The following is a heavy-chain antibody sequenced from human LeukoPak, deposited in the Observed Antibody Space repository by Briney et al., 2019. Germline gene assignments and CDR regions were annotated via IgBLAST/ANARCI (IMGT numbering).Heavy chain of an antibody. D-gene: IGHD4-17*01. V-gene: IGHV4-59*01. CDR1: GGSISIYY. CDR2: IYYTGST. Sequence: SETLSLTCTVSGGSISIYYWTWIRQPPGKGLEWIGYIYYTGSTNYNPSLKSRLTISLDTSKNQFSLKLNSVTAADTAVYYCAGAGAYADYVFDSWGQGALVTVSS. J-gene: IGHJ4*02. CDR3: AGAGAYADYVFDS.